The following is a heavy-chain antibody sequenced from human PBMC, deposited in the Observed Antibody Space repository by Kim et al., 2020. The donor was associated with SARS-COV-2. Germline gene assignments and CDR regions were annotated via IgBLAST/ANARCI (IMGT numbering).Heavy chain of an antibody. CDR2: IIPIFGTA. CDR3: AREGSSSLSVDYFYGMDV. Sequence: SVKVSCKASGGTFNTYAISWVRQAPGQGLEWMGGIIPIFGTASYAQKFQGRVTITAHESTTTAYMELSSLGSEDTAVYYCAREGSSSLSVDYFYGMDVWGQGTTVTVSS. CDR1: GGTFNTYA. D-gene: IGHD2-2*01. V-gene: IGHV1-69*13. J-gene: IGHJ6*02.